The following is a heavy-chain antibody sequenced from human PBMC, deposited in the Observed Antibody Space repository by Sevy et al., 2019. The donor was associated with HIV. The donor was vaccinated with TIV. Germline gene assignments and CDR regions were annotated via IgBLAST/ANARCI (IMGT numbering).Heavy chain of an antibody. D-gene: IGHD3-16*01. V-gene: IGHV1-18*04. CDR1: GYTFTSYG. J-gene: IGHJ4*02. CDR3: ARGEFTFGGDIDLDY. CDR2: ISAYNGNT. Sequence: ASVKVSCKASGYTFTSYGISWVRQAPGQGLEWMGWISAYNGNTNYAQKLQGRVTMTTDTSTSTAYMELRSLRSDDTAVYYCARGEFTFGGDIDLDYWGQGTLVTVSS.